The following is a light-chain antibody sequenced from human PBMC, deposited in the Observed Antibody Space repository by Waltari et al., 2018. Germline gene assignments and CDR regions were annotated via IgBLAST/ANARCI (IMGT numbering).Light chain of an antibody. CDR1: KTVLYSSNNKNY. Sequence: DLVMTQSPDSLAVSLGERATINCKSSKTVLYSSNNKNYLAWYQQRPGQPPKLLIYWASTRESGVPDRFSGSGSGTDFTLTISSLQAEDVAVYYCQQYYSTLFTFGPGTKVDIK. CDR2: WAS. V-gene: IGKV4-1*01. J-gene: IGKJ3*01. CDR3: QQYYSTLFT.